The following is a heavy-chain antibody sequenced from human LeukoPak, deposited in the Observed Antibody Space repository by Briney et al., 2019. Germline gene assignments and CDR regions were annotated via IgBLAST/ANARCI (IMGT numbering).Heavy chain of an antibody. J-gene: IGHJ3*02. V-gene: IGHV3-74*01. CDR2: INSDGSST. CDR3: ARGCRDADAFDI. D-gene: IGHD5-24*01. Sequence: GGSLRLSCAASGFTFSSYWMHWVRQAPGKGLVWVSRINSDGSSTSYADSVKGRFTISRDNAKNTLYLQMNSLRAEDTAVYYCARGCRDADAFDIWGQGTMVTVSS. CDR1: GFTFSSYW.